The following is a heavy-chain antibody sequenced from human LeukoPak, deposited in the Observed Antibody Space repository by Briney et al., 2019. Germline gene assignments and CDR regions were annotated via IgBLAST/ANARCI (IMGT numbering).Heavy chain of an antibody. Sequence: GGSLRPSCAASGFSFGAYSMNWVRQAPGKGLEWVSSISSRSSNIYYADSMKGRFTVSRDNAKNSLYLQMNSLRAEDTAVYYCARALYYDILTNYQTHTYYFDYWVQGTLLTVSS. CDR1: GFSFGAYS. J-gene: IGHJ4*02. CDR3: ARALYYDILTNYQTHTYYFDY. D-gene: IGHD3-9*01. V-gene: IGHV3-21*01. CDR2: ISSRSSNI.